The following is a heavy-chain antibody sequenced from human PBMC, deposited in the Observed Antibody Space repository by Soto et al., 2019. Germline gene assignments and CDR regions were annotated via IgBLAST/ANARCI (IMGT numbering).Heavy chain of an antibody. Sequence: EVQLLESGGGLVQPGGSLRLSCAASGFTFSSYAMSWVRQAPGRGLEWVSAISGSGGSTYYADSVKGRFTISRDNSKNTLYLQMNSLRAEDTAVYYCATRGEISGYVYYFDYWGQGTLVTVSS. D-gene: IGHD5-12*01. V-gene: IGHV3-23*01. J-gene: IGHJ4*02. CDR1: GFTFSSYA. CDR2: ISGSGGST. CDR3: ATRGEISGYVYYFDY.